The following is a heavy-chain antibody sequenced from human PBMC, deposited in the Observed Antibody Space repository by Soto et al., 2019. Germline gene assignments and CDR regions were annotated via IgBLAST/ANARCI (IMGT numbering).Heavy chain of an antibody. Sequence: SGPTLVNPTQTLTLTCTFSGFSLSTSGVGVGWIRQPPGKALEWLALIYWNDDKRYSPSLKSRLTITKDTSKNQVVLTMTNMDPVDTATYYCAHRFCRRYGYESLTDYFAYWGQGTLFTVS. CDR3: AHRFCRRYGYESLTDYFAY. V-gene: IGHV2-5*01. CDR1: GFSLSTSGVG. D-gene: IGHD5-12*01. CDR2: IYWNDDK. J-gene: IGHJ4*02.